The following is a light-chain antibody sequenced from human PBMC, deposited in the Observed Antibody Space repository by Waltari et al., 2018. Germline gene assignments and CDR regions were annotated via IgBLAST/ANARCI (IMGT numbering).Light chain of an antibody. CDR3: QQAHTFPFT. CDR2: GAS. CDR1: EGLRTW. J-gene: IGKJ3*01. V-gene: IGKV1-12*01. Sequence: DIQMAQSPSSVSASVVDTVTITCRASEGLRTWLAWYQQKPGKAPKLLIYGASILQTGVPARFSGSGSGTDFTLTISNLQPDDFASYYCQQAHTFPFTFGPGTKVYIK.